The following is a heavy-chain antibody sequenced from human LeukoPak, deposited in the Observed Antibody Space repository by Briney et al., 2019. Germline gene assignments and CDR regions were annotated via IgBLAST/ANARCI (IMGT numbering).Heavy chain of an antibody. Sequence: GESLKISCQGSGYRFIDYWIGWVRQMPGKGLEWMGIIFPGDTDIKYSPSFQGQVTISADNSISTAYLRWSSLKASDTAIYYCVRYGLQGCRDCRCFTSFYYYGVDVWGQGSTVTVSS. V-gene: IGHV5-51*01. CDR3: VRYGLQGCRDCRCFTSFYYYGVDV. J-gene: IGHJ6*02. CDR2: IFPGDTDI. D-gene: IGHD2-21*01. CDR1: GYRFIDYW.